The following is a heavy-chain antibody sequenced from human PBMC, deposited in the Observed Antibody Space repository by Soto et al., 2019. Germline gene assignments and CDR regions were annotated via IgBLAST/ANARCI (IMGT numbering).Heavy chain of an antibody. CDR1: GGSISSYY. J-gene: IGHJ5*02. D-gene: IGHD3-22*01. CDR2: IYYSGST. Sequence: SETLSLTCIVSGGSISSYYWSWIRQPPGKGLEWIGYIYYSGSTNYNPSLKSRVTISVDTSKNQFSLKLSSVTAADTAAYYCARAPDYYDRTNWFDPWGQGTLVTVSS. V-gene: IGHV4-59*01. CDR3: ARAPDYYDRTNWFDP.